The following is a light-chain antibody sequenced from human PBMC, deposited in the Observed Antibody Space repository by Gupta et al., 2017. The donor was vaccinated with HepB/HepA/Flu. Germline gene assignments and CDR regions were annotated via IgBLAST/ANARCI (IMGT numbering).Light chain of an antibody. V-gene: IGLV1-44*01. CDR2: SNN. J-gene: IGLJ2*01. Sequence: QSVLTQPPSASGTPGQRVTISFSGSSSNIGINAVSWYQQLPGTAPKLLIYSNNQRPSGVPDRLSGSKSGTSASLAISGLQSEDEADYFCAAWDDSLNGPVFGGGTKLTVL. CDR3: AAWDDSLNGPV. CDR1: SSNIGINA.